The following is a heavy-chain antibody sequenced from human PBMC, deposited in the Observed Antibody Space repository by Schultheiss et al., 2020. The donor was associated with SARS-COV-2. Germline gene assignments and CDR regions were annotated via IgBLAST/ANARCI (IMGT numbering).Heavy chain of an antibody. D-gene: IGHD5-18*01. Sequence: GGSLRLSCAASGFTFNDYYMSWIRQAPGKGLEWVLYISSSGNTIYTADSVKGRFTISRDNAKNSLYLRMNSLRAEDTAIYYCARGSRGYNSGGSAPMDYWGQGTLVTVSS. CDR1: GFTFNDYY. J-gene: IGHJ4*02. V-gene: IGHV3-11*01. CDR3: ARGSRGYNSGGSAPMDY. CDR2: ISSSGNTI.